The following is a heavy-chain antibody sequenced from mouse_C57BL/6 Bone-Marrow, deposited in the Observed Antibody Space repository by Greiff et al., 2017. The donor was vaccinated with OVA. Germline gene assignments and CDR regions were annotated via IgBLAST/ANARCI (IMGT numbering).Heavy chain of an antibody. CDR1: GFTFSDYY. D-gene: IGHD1-1*01. V-gene: IGHV5-12*01. J-gene: IGHJ4*01. CDR2: ISNGGGST. CDR3: ARDYFYAMDY. Sequence: VQLKESGGGLVQPGGSLKLSCAASGFTFSDYYMYWVRQTPEKRLEWVAYISNGGGSTYYPDTVKGRFTISRDNAKNTLYLQMSRLKSEDTAKYYSARDYFYAMDYWGQGTSVTVSS.